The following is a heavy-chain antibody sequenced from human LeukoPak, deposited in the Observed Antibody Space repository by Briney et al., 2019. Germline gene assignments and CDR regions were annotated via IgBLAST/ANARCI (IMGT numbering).Heavy chain of an antibody. Sequence: ASVKVSFKASGYTFTSYDINWVRQATEQGLEWMGWMNPNSGNTGYAQKFQGRVTMTRNTSISTAYMELSSLRSEDTAVYYCARGVRYFDPKRYFDYWGQGTLVTVSS. D-gene: IGHD3-9*01. J-gene: IGHJ4*02. V-gene: IGHV1-8*01. CDR2: MNPNSGNT. CDR3: ARGVRYFDPKRYFDY. CDR1: GYTFTSYD.